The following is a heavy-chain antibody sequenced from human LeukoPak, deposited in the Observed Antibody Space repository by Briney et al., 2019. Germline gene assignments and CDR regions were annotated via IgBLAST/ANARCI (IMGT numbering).Heavy chain of an antibody. CDR1: GGSISSYY. CDR2: IYTGGST. CDR3: YSNFGY. V-gene: IGHV4-4*07. J-gene: IGHJ4*02. D-gene: IGHD5-18*01. Sequence: SETLSLTCTVSGGSISSYYWSWIRQPAGKGLEWIGRIYTGGSTNYNPSLKSRVTMSIDTSTTQFSLRLSSVTAADTAVYYCYSNFGYWGQGTLVTVSS.